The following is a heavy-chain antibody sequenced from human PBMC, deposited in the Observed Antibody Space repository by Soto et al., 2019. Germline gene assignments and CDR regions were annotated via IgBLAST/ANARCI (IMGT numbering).Heavy chain of an antibody. D-gene: IGHD3-22*01. Sequence: GGSLRLSCAASGLTFSSYSMNWVRQAPGKGLEWVSYISTSSGTIYYADSVKGRFTISRDNSKNTLYLQMNSLRAEDTAVYYCAREPYDSSGYSRAHYYYYGMDVWGQGTTVTVSS. J-gene: IGHJ6*02. CDR1: GLTFSSYS. CDR3: AREPYDSSGYSRAHYYYYGMDV. V-gene: IGHV3-48*01. CDR2: ISTSSGTI.